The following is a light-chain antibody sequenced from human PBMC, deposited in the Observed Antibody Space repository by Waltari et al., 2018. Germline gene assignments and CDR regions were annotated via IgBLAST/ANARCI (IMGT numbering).Light chain of an antibody. CDR3: QQFNKRPPT. V-gene: IGKV1-39*01. CDR2: AAS. CDR1: QSISSY. Sequence: DIHLTQSPSSLSASVGDRVTITCRASQSISSYLNWYQQKPGKAPKLLIYAASSLQSGVPSRFSGSGSGTDFTLTISSLQSEDSAFYYCQQFNKRPPTFGQGTKVELK. J-gene: IGKJ1*01.